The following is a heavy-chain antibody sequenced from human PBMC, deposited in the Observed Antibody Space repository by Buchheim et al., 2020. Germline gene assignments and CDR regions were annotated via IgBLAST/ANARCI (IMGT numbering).Heavy chain of an antibody. CDR2: INHSGST. D-gene: IGHD4-17*01. V-gene: IGHV4-34*01. CDR3: ARGYYGDLIHIFDY. J-gene: IGHJ4*02. CDR1: GGSFSGYY. Sequence: QVQLQQWGAGLLKPSETLSLTCAVYGGSFSGYYWSWIRQPPGKGLEWIGEINHSGSTNYNPSLKSRVTISVDTSKNQFSLELSSVTAADTAVYYCARGYYGDLIHIFDYWGQGTL.